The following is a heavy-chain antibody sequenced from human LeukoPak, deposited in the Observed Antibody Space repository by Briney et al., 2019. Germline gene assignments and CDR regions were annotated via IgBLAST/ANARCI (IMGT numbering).Heavy chain of an antibody. CDR1: GYTLTELS. CDR2: FDPEDGET. D-gene: IGHD3-10*01. Sequence: ASVKLSCKVSGYTLTELSMHWVRQAPGKGLEWMGDFDPEDGETIYAQKFQDRVTMTEDTSTHTASMELSSMSSEDTAVYYCATDRVMGVLWFGAKHRRDDAFDIWGQGTMVTVSS. CDR3: ATDRVMGVLWFGAKHRRDDAFDI. V-gene: IGHV1-24*01. J-gene: IGHJ3*02.